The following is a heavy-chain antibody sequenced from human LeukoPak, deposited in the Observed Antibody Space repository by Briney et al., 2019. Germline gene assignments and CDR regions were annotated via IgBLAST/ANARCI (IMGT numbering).Heavy chain of an antibody. CDR2: ISAYNGNT. J-gene: IGHJ3*02. Sequence: ASVKVSCKASGYTFTSYGISWVRQAPGQGLEWMGWISAYNGNTNYAQKLQGRVTITADKSTSTVYMELSSLRSEDTAVYYCARTVVVTAEHAFDIWGQGTMVTVSS. CDR3: ARTVVVTAEHAFDI. CDR1: GYTFTSYG. D-gene: IGHD2-21*02. V-gene: IGHV1-18*01.